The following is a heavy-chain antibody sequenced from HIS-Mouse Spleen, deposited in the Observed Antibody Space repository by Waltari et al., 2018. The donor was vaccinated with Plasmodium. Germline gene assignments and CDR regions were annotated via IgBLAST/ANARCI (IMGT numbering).Heavy chain of an antibody. D-gene: IGHD1-1*01. J-gene: IGHJ3*02. Sequence: EVQLVESGGGLVQPGGSLRLSCEASGFTFSSYDMHWVRQATGKGLEWVSAIGTAGDTYYPGSVKGRFTISRENAKNSLYLQMNSLRAGDTAVYYCARGRWNHAFDIWGQGKMVTVSS. CDR2: IGTAGDT. CDR1: GFTFSSYD. CDR3: ARGRWNHAFDI. V-gene: IGHV3-13*01.